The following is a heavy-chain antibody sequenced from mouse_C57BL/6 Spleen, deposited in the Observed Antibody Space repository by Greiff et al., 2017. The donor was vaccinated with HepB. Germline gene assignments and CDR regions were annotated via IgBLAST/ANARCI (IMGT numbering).Heavy chain of an antibody. Sequence: EVKLMESGGGLVKPGGSLKLSCAASGFTFSDYGMHWVRQAPEKGLEWVAYISSGSSTIYYADTVKGRFTISRDNAKNTLFLQMTSLRSEDTAMYYCASPGSSYVYYAMDYLGQGTSVTVSS. CDR2: ISSGSSTI. J-gene: IGHJ4*01. D-gene: IGHD1-1*01. CDR1: GFTFSDYG. V-gene: IGHV5-17*01. CDR3: ASPGSSYVYYAMDY.